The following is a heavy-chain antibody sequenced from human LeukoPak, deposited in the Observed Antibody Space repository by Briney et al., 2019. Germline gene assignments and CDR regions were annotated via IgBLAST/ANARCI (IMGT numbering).Heavy chain of an antibody. D-gene: IGHD6-13*01. V-gene: IGHV3-23*01. CDR1: GFTFSSYA. CDR3: AKDRVAAIAAAVLDY. CDR2: ISGSGGST. J-gene: IGHJ4*02. Sequence: GGSLRLSCAASGFTFSSYAMSWVRQAPGKGLEWVSAISGSGGSTYYADSVKGRFTISIDNSKNTLYLQMNSLRAEDTAVYYCAKDRVAAIAAAVLDYWGQGTLVTVSS.